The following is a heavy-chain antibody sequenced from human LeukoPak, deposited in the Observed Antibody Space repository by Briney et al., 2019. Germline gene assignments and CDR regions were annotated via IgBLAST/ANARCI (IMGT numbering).Heavy chain of an antibody. CDR1: GFSFSSSS. J-gene: IGHJ4*02. V-gene: IGHV3-21*01. Sequence: GGSLRLSCAASGFSFSSSSMNWVRQAPGKGLEWVSSISSSSTNKYYADAVKGRFTISRDNAKNSLYLQMNSLRAEDTAVYYCATGKHYYDSSGYYFYYFDYWGQGTLVTVSS. CDR2: ISSSSTNK. D-gene: IGHD3-22*01. CDR3: ATGKHYYDSSGYYFYYFDY.